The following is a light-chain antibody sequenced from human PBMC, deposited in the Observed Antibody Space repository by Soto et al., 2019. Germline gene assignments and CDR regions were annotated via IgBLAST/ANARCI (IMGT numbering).Light chain of an antibody. Sequence: DIAMTQSPAPLSVSPGERATLSCRASQSVNSNYLAWYQQKPGQAPRLFIYGISKRATDIPDRFSGSGSGTEFTLTISSLQPDDFATYYCQQYGGSPRITLGQGTKVDIK. V-gene: IGKV3-20*01. J-gene: IGKJ2*01. CDR3: QQYGGSPRIT. CDR1: QSVNSNY. CDR2: GIS.